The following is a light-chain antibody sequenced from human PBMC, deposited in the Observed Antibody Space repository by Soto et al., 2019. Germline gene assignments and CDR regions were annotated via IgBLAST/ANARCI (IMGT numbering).Light chain of an antibody. CDR3: QQYGSSLTLT. V-gene: IGKV3-20*01. CDR1: QSVSSSY. CDR2: GAS. Sequence: EIVLTQSPGTLSLSPGERATLSCRASQSVSSSYLAWYQQKPGQAPRLLIYGASSSATGIPDRFSGSGSGKDFTLSISSLEPEDFAVYYCQQYGSSLTLTFGQGTKVDIK. J-gene: IGKJ1*01.